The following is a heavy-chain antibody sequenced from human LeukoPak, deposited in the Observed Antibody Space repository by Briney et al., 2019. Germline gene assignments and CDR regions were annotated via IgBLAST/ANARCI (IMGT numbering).Heavy chain of an antibody. V-gene: IGHV3-23*01. CDR1: GFTFSRHA. Sequence: GGSLRLSCAASGFTFSRHAMSWVRQAPGKGLEWVSGISGSADNTYNADSVKGRFTISRDNSKNTQFLQMNSLRGEDTAVYYCLGYCSGGSCYSGAHWGQGTLVTVSS. CDR2: ISGSADNT. D-gene: IGHD2-15*01. CDR3: LGYCSGGSCYSGAH. J-gene: IGHJ4*02.